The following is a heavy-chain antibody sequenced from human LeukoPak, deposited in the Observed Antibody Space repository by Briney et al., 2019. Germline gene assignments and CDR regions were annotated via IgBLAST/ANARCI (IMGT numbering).Heavy chain of an antibody. CDR3: AREKGYYDSSGYYEGLCFDY. Sequence: GGSLRLSCAASGFTFSSYSMNWVRQAPGKGLEWVSYISSSSSTIYYADSVKGRFTISRDNAKNSLYLQMNSLRAEDTAVYYSAREKGYYDSSGYYEGLCFDYWGQGTLVTVSS. D-gene: IGHD3-22*01. CDR1: GFTFSSYS. CDR2: ISSSSSTI. J-gene: IGHJ4*02. V-gene: IGHV3-48*01.